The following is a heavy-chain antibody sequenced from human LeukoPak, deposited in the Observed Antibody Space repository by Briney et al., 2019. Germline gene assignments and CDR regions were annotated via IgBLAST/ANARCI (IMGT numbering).Heavy chain of an antibody. CDR3: ARDQGVRPRNAFDI. CDR2: IYYSGST. Sequence: SWIRQHPGKGLEWIGYIYYSGSTYYNPSLKSRVTISVDTSKNQFSLKLSSVTAADTAVYYCARDQGVRPRNAFDIWGQGTMVTVSS. D-gene: IGHD1-1*01. J-gene: IGHJ3*02. V-gene: IGHV4-31*02.